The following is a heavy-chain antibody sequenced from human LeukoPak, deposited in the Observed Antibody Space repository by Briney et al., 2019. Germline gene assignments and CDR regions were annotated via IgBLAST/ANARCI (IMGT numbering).Heavy chain of an antibody. CDR3: ARAGTLEMATITNY. D-gene: IGHD5-24*01. V-gene: IGHV1-2*02. CDR2: INPNSGGT. Sequence: ASVKISCKASGYTFTGYYMHWVRQAPGQGLEWMGWINPNSGGTNYALKFQGRVTMTRDTSISTAYMELSRLRSDDTAVYYCARAGTLEMATITNYWGQGTLVTVSS. J-gene: IGHJ4*02. CDR1: GYTFTGYY.